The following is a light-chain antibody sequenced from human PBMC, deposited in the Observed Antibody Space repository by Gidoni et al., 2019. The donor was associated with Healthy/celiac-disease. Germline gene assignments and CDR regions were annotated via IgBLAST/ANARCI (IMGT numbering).Light chain of an antibody. CDR3: QQSYSTLYT. CDR2: AAS. J-gene: IGKJ2*01. V-gene: IGKV1-39*01. Sequence: IQMTQSPSSLSASVGDRVTITCRASQSISSYLNWYQQKPGKAPKLLIYAASSLQSGVPSRFSGSGSGTDFTLTISSLQPEEFATYYCQQSYSTLYTFGQXTKLEIK. CDR1: QSISSY.